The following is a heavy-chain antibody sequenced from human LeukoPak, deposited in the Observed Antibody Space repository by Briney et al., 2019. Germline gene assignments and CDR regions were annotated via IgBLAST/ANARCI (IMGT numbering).Heavy chain of an antibody. V-gene: IGHV3-43*02. D-gene: IGHD3-22*01. Sequence: GGSLRLSCAASGFTFSSYSMNWVRQAPGKGLEWVSLISGDGGSTYYADSVKGRFTISRDNSKNSLYLQMNSLRTEDTALYYCAKDIDSSGCYLLTHCFDHWGQGTLVTVSS. CDR2: ISGDGGST. J-gene: IGHJ4*02. CDR1: GFTFSSYS. CDR3: AKDIDSSGCYLLTHCFDH.